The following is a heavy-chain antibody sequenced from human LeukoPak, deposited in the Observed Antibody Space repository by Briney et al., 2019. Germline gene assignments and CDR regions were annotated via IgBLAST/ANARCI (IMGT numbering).Heavy chain of an antibody. V-gene: IGHV1-24*01. CDR1: GYNLIALS. Sequence: ASVKVSCKASGYNLIALSMHWVRQAPGKGLEWMGGFDPEDGETIYAQKFQGRVTMTEDTSTDTAYMEPSSLRSEDTAVYYCASLVGNFDYWGQGTLVTVSS. CDR3: ASLVGNFDY. D-gene: IGHD1-26*01. CDR2: FDPEDGET. J-gene: IGHJ4*02.